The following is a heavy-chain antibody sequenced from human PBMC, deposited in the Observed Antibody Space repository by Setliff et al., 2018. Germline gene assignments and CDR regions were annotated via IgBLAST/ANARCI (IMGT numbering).Heavy chain of an antibody. J-gene: IGHJ6*03. CDR3: AREQWLDPPGYYYMDV. V-gene: IGHV4-4*07. Sequence: GSLRLSCAASGFTFSSSAMSWIRQPAGKGLEWIGHIYIGGSANYNPSLKSRVTMSIDTSKNQFSLKRNSVTAADMAVYYCAREQWLDPPGYYYMDVWAKGTTVTVSS. D-gene: IGHD6-19*01. CDR1: GFTFSSSA. CDR2: IYIGGSA.